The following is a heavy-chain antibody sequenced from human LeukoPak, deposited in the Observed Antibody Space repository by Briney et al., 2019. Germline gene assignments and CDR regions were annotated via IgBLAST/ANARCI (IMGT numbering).Heavy chain of an antibody. Sequence: ASVKVSCKASGGTFSSYSISWVRQAPGQGLEWMGWISAYNHNTNYAQNFQGRVTMTIDTSTTTVYMELRSLRTDDTAIYYCARDLMYCDTMSCYDGDFDYWGQGTPVTVSS. J-gene: IGHJ4*02. CDR1: GGTFSSYS. CDR2: ISAYNHNT. D-gene: IGHD2-2*01. CDR3: ARDLMYCDTMSCYDGDFDY. V-gene: IGHV1-18*01.